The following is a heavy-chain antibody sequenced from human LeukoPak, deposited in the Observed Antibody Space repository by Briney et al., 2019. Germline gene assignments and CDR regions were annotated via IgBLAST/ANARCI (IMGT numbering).Heavy chain of an antibody. CDR1: GFTFNNYG. D-gene: IGHD3-10*01. CDR2: ITYDGSNK. V-gene: IGHV3-30*18. J-gene: IGHJ4*02. Sequence: GKSLRLSCAASGFTFNNYGMHWVRQAPGKGLEWVAVITYDGSNKYYRDSVKGRFTISRDKSKNTLYLQMNSLRAEDTAVYYCAKEYDSGSYYFGPFDYWGQGTRVTVSS. CDR3: AKEYDSGSYYFGPFDY.